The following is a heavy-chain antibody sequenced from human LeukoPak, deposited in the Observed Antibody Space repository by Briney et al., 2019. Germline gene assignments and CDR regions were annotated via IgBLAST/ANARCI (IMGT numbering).Heavy chain of an antibody. V-gene: IGHV3-23*01. CDR3: AKVDADRLVHY. Sequence: GGSLRLSCAASGFTFSSYGMSWVRQAPGKGLEWVSDISDSGGSTYYADSVKGRFTISRDNSKNTQYLQMNSLRAEDTAVYYCAKVDADRLVHYWGQGTLVTVSS. CDR1: GFTFSSYG. CDR2: ISDSGGST. D-gene: IGHD3-9*01. J-gene: IGHJ4*02.